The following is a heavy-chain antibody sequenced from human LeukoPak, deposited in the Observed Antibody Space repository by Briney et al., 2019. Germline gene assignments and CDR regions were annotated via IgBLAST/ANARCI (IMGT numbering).Heavy chain of an antibody. CDR1: GYSFTSYW. J-gene: IGHJ4*02. Sequence: GESLQISCKGSGYSFTSYWIGWVRPMPGKGLGWMGIIYPGDSDTRYSPSFQGQVTISADKSIGTAYLQWSSLKASDTAMYYCARRDRSSWYGDFDYWGQGTLGTVS. CDR3: ARRDRSSWYGDFDY. V-gene: IGHV5-51*01. D-gene: IGHD6-13*01. CDR2: IYPGDSDT.